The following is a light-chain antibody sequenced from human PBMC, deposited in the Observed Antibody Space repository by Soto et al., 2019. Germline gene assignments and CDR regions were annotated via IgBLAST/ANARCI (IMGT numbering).Light chain of an antibody. V-gene: IGLV1-40*01. J-gene: IGLJ2*01. CDR1: SSNIGAGSD. Sequence: QSVLTQPPSVSGAPGQRVTISCTGSSSNIGAGSDVHWYQQLPGEAPKLLIYVNDRRPSGVADRFSGSKSGTSASLAITGPQAEGGADYYCQVWDNYRAIFGGGTKLTVL. CDR2: VND. CDR3: QVWDNYRAI.